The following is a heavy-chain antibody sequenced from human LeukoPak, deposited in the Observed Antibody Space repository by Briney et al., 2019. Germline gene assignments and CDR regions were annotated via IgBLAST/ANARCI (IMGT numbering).Heavy chain of an antibody. J-gene: IGHJ3*02. CDR3: ARGSYYYGSGGDAFDI. CDR1: GYTFTSYD. D-gene: IGHD3-10*01. Sequence: ASVKVSCKASGYTFTSYDINWVRQATGQGLEWMGWMNPNSGNTGYAQKFQGRVTITRNTSISTAYMELSSLRSEDTAVYYCARGSYYYGSGGDAFDIWGQGTMVTVSS. V-gene: IGHV1-8*03. CDR2: MNPNSGNT.